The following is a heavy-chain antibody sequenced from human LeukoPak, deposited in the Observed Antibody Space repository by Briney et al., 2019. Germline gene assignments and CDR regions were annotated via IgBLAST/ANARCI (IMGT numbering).Heavy chain of an antibody. J-gene: IGHJ4*02. D-gene: IGHD5-18*01. CDR3: ARESVDTAILDY. CDR1: GGTFSSYA. Sequence: SVKVPCKASGGTFSSYAISWVRQAPGQGLEWMGGIIPIFGTANYAQKFQGRVTITADESTSTAYMELSSLRSEDTAVYYCARESVDTAILDYWGQGILVTVSS. CDR2: IIPIFGTA. V-gene: IGHV1-69*13.